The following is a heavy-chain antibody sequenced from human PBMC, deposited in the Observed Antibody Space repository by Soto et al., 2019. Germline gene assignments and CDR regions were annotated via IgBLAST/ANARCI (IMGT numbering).Heavy chain of an antibody. CDR1: GYTFTSYG. CDR3: ARRAASNFMLWPY. V-gene: IGHV1-18*01. D-gene: IGHD2-15*01. J-gene: IGHJ4*02. CDR2: ISAYNGNT. Sequence: QVQLVQSGAEVKKPGASVKVSCKASGYTFTSYGISWVRQAPVQGLEWMGWISAYNGNTNYAQTLQGSANMTTGSSRSTAYMELRSLRSDDTAEYYCARRAASNFMLWPYWGQGTMVTVSS.